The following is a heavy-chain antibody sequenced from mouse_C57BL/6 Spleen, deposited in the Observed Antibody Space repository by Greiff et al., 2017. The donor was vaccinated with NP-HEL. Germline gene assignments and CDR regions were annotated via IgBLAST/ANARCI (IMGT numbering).Heavy chain of an antibody. CDR3: ARHGNGNYGYFDV. CDR1: GYAFTNYL. CDR2: IKPGSGGT. D-gene: IGHD2-1*01. Sequence: VQLQQSGAELVRPGTSVKVSCKASGYAFTNYLIEWVKQRPGQGLEWIGVIKPGSGGTNYNEKFKGKATLTADKSSSTAYMQLSSLTSEDSAVYFCARHGNGNYGYFDVWGTGTTVTVSS. V-gene: IGHV1-54*01. J-gene: IGHJ1*03.